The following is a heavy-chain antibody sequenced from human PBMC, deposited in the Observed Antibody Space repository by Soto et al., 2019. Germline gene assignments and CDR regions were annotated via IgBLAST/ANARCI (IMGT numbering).Heavy chain of an antibody. CDR2: ITNTNKYS. V-gene: IGHV3-11*05. Sequence: QVHLVESGGGLVKPGGSLKLTCTASGFTFSDYSLSWIRQAPGKGLEWISYITNTNKYSGHADSVKGRFTISRDNAKNSVFLQMNSLRVDDTAIYYCARDPGTATFDSWGQGTLVTVSS. J-gene: IGHJ4*01. D-gene: IGHD1-1*01. CDR3: ARDPGTATFDS. CDR1: GFTFSDYS.